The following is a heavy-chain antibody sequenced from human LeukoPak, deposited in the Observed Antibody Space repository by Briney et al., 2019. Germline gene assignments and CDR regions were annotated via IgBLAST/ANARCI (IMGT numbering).Heavy chain of an antibody. V-gene: IGHV4-59*01. J-gene: IGHJ5*02. CDR3: ARADRGLGSTP. Sequence: SETLSLTCTVSGGSISSYYWSWIRQPPGKGLEWIGYIYYSGSTNYNPSLKSRVTISVDTSRNQFSLKLSSVTAADTAVYYCARADRGLGSTPWAKGTLVTVP. CDR2: IYYSGST. D-gene: IGHD7-27*01. CDR1: GGSISSYY.